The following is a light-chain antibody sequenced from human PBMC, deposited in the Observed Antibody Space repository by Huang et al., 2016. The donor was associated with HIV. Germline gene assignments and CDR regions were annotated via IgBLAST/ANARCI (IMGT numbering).Light chain of an antibody. Sequence: DIEMTQSPASLTVSLGARAIINCKSSQAVLNNSNKKNFLAWYQQRPGQPPKVLIYWAASRESGVPDRFSGSGSGTDCNLTISSLQPEDLAVYYCQQYYSPPYTFGQGTRLEI. CDR2: WAA. CDR3: QQYYSPPYT. CDR1: QAVLNNSNKKNF. V-gene: IGKV4-1*01. J-gene: IGKJ2*01.